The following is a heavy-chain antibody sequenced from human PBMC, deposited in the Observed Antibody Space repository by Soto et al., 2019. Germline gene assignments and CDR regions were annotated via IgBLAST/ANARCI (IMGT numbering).Heavy chain of an antibody. Sequence: QVQLQESGPGLVKPSQTLSLTCTVSGGSISSDGYYWTWIRQHPGKGLEWIGYIYYTGSTYYNPSLKSRLTISVDTSKNQFSLKLSSLTAADTAVYSCARALRNWYFDLWGRGTLVTVSS. D-gene: IGHD2-21*02. V-gene: IGHV4-31*03. CDR3: ARALRNWYFDL. CDR1: GGSISSDGYY. CDR2: IYYTGST. J-gene: IGHJ2*01.